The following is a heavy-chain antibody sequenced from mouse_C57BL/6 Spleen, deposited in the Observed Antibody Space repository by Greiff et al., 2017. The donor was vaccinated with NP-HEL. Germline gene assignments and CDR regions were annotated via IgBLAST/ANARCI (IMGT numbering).Heavy chain of an antibody. D-gene: IGHD4-1*01. CDR2: IYPGDGDT. CDR3: ARNLGPRGYFDY. V-gene: IGHV1-80*01. J-gene: IGHJ2*01. CDR1: GYAFSSYW. Sequence: QVQLKESGAELVKPGASVKISCKASGYAFSSYWMNWVKQRPGKGLEWIGQIYPGDGDTNYNGKFKGKATLTADKSSSTAYMQLSSLTSEDSAVYFCARNLGPRGYFDYWGQGTTLTVSS.